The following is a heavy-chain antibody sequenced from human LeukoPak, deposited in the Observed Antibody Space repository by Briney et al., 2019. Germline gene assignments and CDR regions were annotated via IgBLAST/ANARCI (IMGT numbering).Heavy chain of an antibody. CDR1: GGSFSGYY. Sequence: SETLSLTCAVYGGSFSGYYWSWIRQPPGKGLEWIGEIDHSGSTNYNPSLKSRVTISVDTSKNQFSLKLSSVTAADTAVYYCARGRYSYGYNWFDPWGQGTLVTVSS. V-gene: IGHV4-34*01. J-gene: IGHJ5*02. CDR3: ARGRYSYGYNWFDP. CDR2: IDHSGST. D-gene: IGHD5-18*01.